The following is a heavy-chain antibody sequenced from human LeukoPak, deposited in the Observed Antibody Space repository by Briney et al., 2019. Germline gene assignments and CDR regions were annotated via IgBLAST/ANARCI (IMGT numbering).Heavy chain of an antibody. Sequence: GGSLRLSCAASRLALSRYTMNWVRQAPGKGLEWVSSITSSRSYIFYADSVKGRFTVSRDNAKNSLYLQMNSLRAEDTAVYYCASTPNNWNYGFDNWGQGTLVTVSS. CDR1: RLALSRYT. J-gene: IGHJ4*02. D-gene: IGHD1-7*01. V-gene: IGHV3-21*01. CDR2: ITSSRSYI. CDR3: ASTPNNWNYGFDN.